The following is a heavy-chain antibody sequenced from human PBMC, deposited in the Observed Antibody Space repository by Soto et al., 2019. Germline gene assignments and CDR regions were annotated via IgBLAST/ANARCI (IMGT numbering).Heavy chain of an antibody. D-gene: IGHD2-15*01. V-gene: IGHV3-30-3*01. J-gene: IGHJ4*02. CDR2: ISYDGSNK. CDR3: ASWPDCSGGSCYSVLWDYFDY. CDR1: GFTFSSYA. Sequence: GGSLRLSCAASGFTFSSYAMSWVRQAPGKGLEWVAVISYDGSNKYYADSVKGRFTISRDNSKNTLYLQMNSLRAEDTAVYYCASWPDCSGGSCYSVLWDYFDYWGQGTLVTVSS.